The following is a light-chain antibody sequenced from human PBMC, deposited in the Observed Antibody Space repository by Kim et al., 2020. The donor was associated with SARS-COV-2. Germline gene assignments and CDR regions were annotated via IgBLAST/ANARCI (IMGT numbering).Light chain of an antibody. CDR3: QSYDSSNWV. Sequence: GKTVTISCTGSSGSIASNYVQWYQQRPGSAPATVIYEDNQRPSGVPDRFSGSIDSSSNAASLTISGLKTEDETDYYCQSYDSSNWVFGGGTQLNVL. CDR1: SGSIASNY. CDR2: EDN. V-gene: IGLV6-57*02. J-gene: IGLJ3*02.